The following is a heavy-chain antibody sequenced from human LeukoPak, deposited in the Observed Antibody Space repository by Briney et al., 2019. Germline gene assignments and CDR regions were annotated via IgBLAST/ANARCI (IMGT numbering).Heavy chain of an antibody. CDR1: GFNVSNYW. Sequence: PGGSLRLSCEVSGFNVSNYWMHWVRQAPGRGLMWVSRIDSDGSKSTYADSVKGRFTISRDNAKNSLYLQMNSLRAEDTAVYYCAREGFWSGYYNFDYWGQGTLVTVSS. CDR2: IDSDGSKS. CDR3: AREGFWSGYYNFDY. V-gene: IGHV3-74*03. J-gene: IGHJ4*02. D-gene: IGHD3-3*01.